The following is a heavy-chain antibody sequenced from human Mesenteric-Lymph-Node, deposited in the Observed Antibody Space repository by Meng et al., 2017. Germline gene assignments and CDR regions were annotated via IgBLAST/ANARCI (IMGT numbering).Heavy chain of an antibody. V-gene: IGHV3-20*04. CDR3: ARGGTVAYCGGDCYSDAFDI. CDR2: INWNGGST. CDR1: GFTFDDYG. Sequence: GGSLRLSCAASGFTFDDYGMSWVRQAPGKGLEWVSGINWNGGSTGYADSVKGRFTISRDNAKNSLYLQMNSLRAEDTALYYCARGGTVAYCGGDCYSDAFDIWGQGTMVTVSS. J-gene: IGHJ3*02. D-gene: IGHD2-21*02.